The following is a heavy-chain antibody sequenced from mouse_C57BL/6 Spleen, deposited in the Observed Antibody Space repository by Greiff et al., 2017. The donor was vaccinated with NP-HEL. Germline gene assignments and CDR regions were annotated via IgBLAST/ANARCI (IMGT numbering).Heavy chain of an antibody. CDR2: INYDGSST. V-gene: IGHV5-16*01. D-gene: IGHD2-3*01. CDR1: GFTFSDYY. CDR3: ARDGGYYPFYAMDY. J-gene: IGHJ4*01. Sequence: EVKLVESEGGLVQPGSSMKLSCTASGFTFSDYYMAWVRQVPEKGLEWVANINYDGSSTYYLDSLKSRFIISRDNAKNILYLQMSSLKSEDTATYYCARDGGYYPFYAMDYWGQGTSVTVSS.